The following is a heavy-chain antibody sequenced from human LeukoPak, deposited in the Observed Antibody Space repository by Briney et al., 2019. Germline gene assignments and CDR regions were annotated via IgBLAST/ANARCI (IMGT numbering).Heavy chain of an antibody. CDR3: ATEEGYLTNSGNYKGVDY. Sequence: GGSLRLSCAASGFTFSSYGMHWVRQAPGKGLEWVAFIRYDGSNKYYADSVKGRFTISRDNSKNTLYLQMNSLRAEDTAVYYCATEEGYLTNSGNYKGVDYWGLGTLVTVSS. V-gene: IGHV3-30*02. D-gene: IGHD1-26*01. J-gene: IGHJ4*02. CDR1: GFTFSSYG. CDR2: IRYDGSNK.